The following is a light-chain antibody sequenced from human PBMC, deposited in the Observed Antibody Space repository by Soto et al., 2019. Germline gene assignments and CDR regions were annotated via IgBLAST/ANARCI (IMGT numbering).Light chain of an antibody. CDR3: ETWDSNTKV. V-gene: IGLV4-60*03. J-gene: IGLJ3*02. Sequence: QSVLTQSSSGSAYLGSSVKLTCTLSSGHSSYIIAWHQQQPGKAPRYLMKLEGSGSYNKGSGVPDRFSGSSSGADRYLTISNLQSEDEADYYCETWDSNTKVFGEGTKLTVL. CDR1: SGHSSYI. CDR2: LEGSGSY.